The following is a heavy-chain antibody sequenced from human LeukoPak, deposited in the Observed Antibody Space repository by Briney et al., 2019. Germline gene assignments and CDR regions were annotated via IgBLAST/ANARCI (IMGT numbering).Heavy chain of an antibody. CDR2: IYSGGNT. V-gene: IGHV3-53*01. Sequence: GGSLRLSCAASGFTVSSNYMSWVRQAPGKGLEWVSVIYSGGNTYYADSVKGRFTISRDNSKNTLYLQMNSLRAEDTAVYYCAKGGRYASGSYEAFDIWGQGTMVTVSS. CDR3: AKGGRYASGSYEAFDI. D-gene: IGHD3-10*01. CDR1: GFTVSSNY. J-gene: IGHJ3*02.